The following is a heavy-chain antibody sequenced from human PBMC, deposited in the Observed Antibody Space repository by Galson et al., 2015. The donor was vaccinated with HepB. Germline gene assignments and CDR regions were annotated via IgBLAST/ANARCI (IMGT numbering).Heavy chain of an antibody. CDR2: INHSGIP. D-gene: IGHD3-10*01. V-gene: IGHV4-34*01. CDR3: PYFFGSGSFFMDV. J-gene: IGHJ6*02. Sequence: ETLSLTCAVYGASFTDYYWNWIRQPPGKGPEWIGEINHSGIPKYNPSLRSRLTISIDRSKKQFSLKLKSVTAADMAVYYCPYFFGSGSFFMDVWGQGTAVTVSS. CDR1: GASFTDYY.